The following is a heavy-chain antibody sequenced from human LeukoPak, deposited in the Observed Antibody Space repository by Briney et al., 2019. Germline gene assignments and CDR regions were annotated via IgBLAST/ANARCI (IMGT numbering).Heavy chain of an antibody. J-gene: IGHJ4*02. D-gene: IGHD6-6*01. Sequence: LGGSLRLSCTASGFSFSGHWMHWARQLPGKGLVWVSRISPTGSTTSYADSVKGRFTVSRDNAKSTLYLQVNNLRAEDTAVYYCARGPNSNWSGLDFWGQGTLLTVSS. CDR2: ISPTGSTT. CDR3: ARGPNSNWSGLDF. V-gene: IGHV3-74*01. CDR1: GFSFSGHW.